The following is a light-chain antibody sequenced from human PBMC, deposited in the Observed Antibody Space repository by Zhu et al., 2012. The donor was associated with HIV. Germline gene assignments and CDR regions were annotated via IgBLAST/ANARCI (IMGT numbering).Light chain of an antibody. V-gene: IGKV3-15*01. CDR3: QQYEQWPPLT. CDR2: DAS. Sequence: EIVMTQSPATLLVSPGETITLSCRANYLLNTNLAWFQQKAGQPPRLLIYDASRKGRWYPRQVQWQVGLGQISLSPSPVCSLKIVSVYYCQQYEQWPPLTFGGGTKVEIK. J-gene: IGKJ4*01. CDR1: YLLNTN.